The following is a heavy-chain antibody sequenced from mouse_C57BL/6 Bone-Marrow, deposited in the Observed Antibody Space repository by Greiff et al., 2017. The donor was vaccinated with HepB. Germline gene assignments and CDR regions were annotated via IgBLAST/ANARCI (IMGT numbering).Heavy chain of an antibody. CDR3: ARSITTVVATSGVYDV. Sequence: VQGVESGPGLVAPSQSLSITCTVSGFSLTSYAISWVRQPPGKGLEWLGVIWTGGGTNYNSALKSRLSISKDNSKSQVFLKMNSLQTDDTARYYCARSITTVVATSGVYDVWGTGTTVTVSS. J-gene: IGHJ1*03. V-gene: IGHV2-9-1*01. CDR2: IWTGGGT. D-gene: IGHD1-1*01. CDR1: GFSLTSYA.